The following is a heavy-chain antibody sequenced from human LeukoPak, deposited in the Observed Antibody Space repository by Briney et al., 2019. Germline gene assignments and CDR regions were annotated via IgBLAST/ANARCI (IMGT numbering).Heavy chain of an antibody. CDR1: GFTFSSSA. Sequence: PGGSLRLSCAASGFTFSSSAMSWVRQAPGKGLEWVSAISGSAISTYYADSVKGRFTISRDNSKNTLYLQMNSLRAEDTAVYSCATDGGLSGVADRGFDYWGQGTLVTVSS. V-gene: IGHV3-23*01. D-gene: IGHD3-3*01. CDR2: ISGSAIST. J-gene: IGHJ4*02. CDR3: ATDGGLSGVADRGFDY.